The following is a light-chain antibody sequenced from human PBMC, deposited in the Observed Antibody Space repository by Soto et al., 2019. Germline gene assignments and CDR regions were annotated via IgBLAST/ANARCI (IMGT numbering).Light chain of an antibody. CDR1: QSVTSN. CDR2: AAS. J-gene: IGKJ1*01. CDR3: QQYYRWPQT. Sequence: VVMTHSPATLSVSPGERATLSCRASQSVTSNYLAWYQQKPGQAPRLLIYAASTRATGIPARFSGSGSGTEFTLTISSLQSEDFAVYYCQQYYRWPQTFGQGTKVDIK. V-gene: IGKV3-15*01.